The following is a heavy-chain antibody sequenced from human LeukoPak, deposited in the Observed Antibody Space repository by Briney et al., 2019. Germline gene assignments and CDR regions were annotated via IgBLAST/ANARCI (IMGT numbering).Heavy chain of an antibody. Sequence: GASVKVSCKASGYTFTGYYIHWVRQAPGQGLEWMGWINPNSGGTNYAQKFQGRVTMTRDTSISTAYMDLSRLRSDDTAVYYCARGDWKPHYYYYMDVWGKGTTVTISS. CDR1: GYTFTGYY. D-gene: IGHD1-1*01. CDR2: INPNSGGT. CDR3: ARGDWKPHYYYYMDV. J-gene: IGHJ6*03. V-gene: IGHV1-2*02.